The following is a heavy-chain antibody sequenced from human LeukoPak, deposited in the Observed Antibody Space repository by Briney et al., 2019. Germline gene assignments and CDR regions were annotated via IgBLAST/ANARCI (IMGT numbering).Heavy chain of an antibody. CDR1: GFTFSGFW. CDR2: IKKDGSEK. J-gene: IGHJ4*02. Sequence: GGSLRLSCAVSGFTFSGFWMSWVRQAPGKGLEWVALIKKDGSEKYYVDSVKGRFTMSRDNAESSLYLQMNSLRVEDTAMYYCARYGQLGDWGRGTLVTVSS. CDR3: ARYGQLGD. D-gene: IGHD6-6*01. V-gene: IGHV3-7*01.